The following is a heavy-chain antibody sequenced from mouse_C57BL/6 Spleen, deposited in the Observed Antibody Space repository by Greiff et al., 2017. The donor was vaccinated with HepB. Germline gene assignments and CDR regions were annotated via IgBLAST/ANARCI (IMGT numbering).Heavy chain of an antibody. D-gene: IGHD2-14*01. CDR2: IHPNSGST. CDR3: ARVGTGRYFDV. V-gene: IGHV1-64*01. Sequence: VQLQQSGAELVKPGASVKLSCKASGYTFTSYWLHWVKQRPGQGLEWIGMIHPNSGSTNYNEKFKSKATLTVDKSSSTAYMQLSSLTSEDSAVYYCARVGTGRYFDVWGTGTTVTVSS. J-gene: IGHJ1*03. CDR1: GYTFTSYW.